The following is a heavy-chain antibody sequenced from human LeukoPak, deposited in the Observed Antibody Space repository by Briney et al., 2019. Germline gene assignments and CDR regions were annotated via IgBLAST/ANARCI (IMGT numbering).Heavy chain of an antibody. V-gene: IGHV3-23*01. CDR3: AKSDDYGDY. CDR1: RFTFSSYA. J-gene: IGHJ4*02. CDR2: ISGSGGST. Sequence: SGGSLRLSCAASRFTFSSYAMSWVRQAPGKGREWVSAISGSGGSTYYADSVKGRFTISRDNSKNTLYLQENSLIAEDVDVCYCAKSDDYGDYWGQGTLVTVSS.